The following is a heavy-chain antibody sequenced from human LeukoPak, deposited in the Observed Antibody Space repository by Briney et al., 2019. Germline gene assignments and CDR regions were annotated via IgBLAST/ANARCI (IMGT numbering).Heavy chain of an antibody. D-gene: IGHD3-22*01. CDR3: AGGEGDSSGYGNAFDI. V-gene: IGHV1-69*13. CDR1: GGTFSSYA. CDR2: IIPIFGTA. J-gene: IGHJ3*02. Sequence: SVKVSCKASGGTFSSYATSWVRQAPGQGLEWMGGIIPIFGTANYAQKFQGRITITADESTSTGYMELSSLRSEDTAVYYCAGGEGDSSGYGNAFDIWGQGTMVTVSS.